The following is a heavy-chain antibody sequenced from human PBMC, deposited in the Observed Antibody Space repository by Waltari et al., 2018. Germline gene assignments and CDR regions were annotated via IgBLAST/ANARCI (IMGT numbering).Heavy chain of an antibody. CDR2: IRSQPNNYAT. CDR3: TGGAVTGTDF. CDR1: GFTFSGST. Sequence: EVQVVESGGGLVQPGGSLKLSCATSGFTFSGSTIHWVRQTSGKGLEWIGRIRSQPNNYATRYTASVEGRFTISRDDSENTAYLQMSSLMTEDTAVYYCTGGAVTGTDFWGQGTLVTVSS. V-gene: IGHV3-73*01. J-gene: IGHJ4*02. D-gene: IGHD6-13*01.